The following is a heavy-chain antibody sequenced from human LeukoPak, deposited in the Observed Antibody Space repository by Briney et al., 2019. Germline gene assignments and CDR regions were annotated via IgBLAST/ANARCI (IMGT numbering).Heavy chain of an antibody. CDR1: GGSISSGGYY. CDR2: IYHSGST. V-gene: IGHV4-30-2*01. CDR3: ARDRGSGWYFDY. J-gene: IGHJ4*02. D-gene: IGHD6-19*01. Sequence: PSQTLSLTCTVSGGSISSGGYYWSWIRQPPGKGLEWIGCIYHSGSTYYNPSLKSRVTISVDRSKNQFSLKLSSVTAADTAVYYCARDRGSGWYFDYWGQGTLVTVSS.